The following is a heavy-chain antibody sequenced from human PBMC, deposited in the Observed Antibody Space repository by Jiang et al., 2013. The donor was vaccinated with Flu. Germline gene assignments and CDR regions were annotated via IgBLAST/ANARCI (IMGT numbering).Heavy chain of an antibody. CDR3: AKDFNLSI. CDR2: VGGSGGNT. V-gene: IGHV3-23*01. Sequence: QLLESGGGLVQPGGSLRLSCAASGFIFSSYGMSWVRQAPGEGLEWVSTVGGSGGNTYYADSVKGRFTISRDNSKNTLYLQMNSLRAEDTAVYYCAKDFNLSIWGQGTMVTVSS. J-gene: IGHJ3*02. CDR1: GFIFSSYG.